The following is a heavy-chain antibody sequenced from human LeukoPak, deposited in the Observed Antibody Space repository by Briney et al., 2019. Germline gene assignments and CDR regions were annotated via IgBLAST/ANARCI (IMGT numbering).Heavy chain of an antibody. CDR1: GGSINSYY. CDR2: IYYTGSN. J-gene: IGHJ4*02. CDR3: ARFSGGSWFDY. V-gene: IGHV4-59*01. Sequence: PSETLSLTCTVSGGSINSYYWSWIRQPPGKGLEWIGYIYYTGSNNYNPSLRSRVTMSVDTSKNQFSLKLSSVTAADTAVYYCARFSGGSWFDYWGQGTLVTVSS. D-gene: IGHD6-13*01.